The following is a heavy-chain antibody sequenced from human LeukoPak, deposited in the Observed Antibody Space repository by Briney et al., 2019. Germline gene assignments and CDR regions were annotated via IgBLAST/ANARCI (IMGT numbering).Heavy chain of an antibody. Sequence: ASVKVSCKASGYTFTGYYMHWVRQPPGQGLEWMGRINPNSGGTNYAQKFQGRVTMTRDTSISTAYMELSRLRSDDTAVYYCAIPYYYDSSGYYRFDYWGQGTLVTVSS. CDR1: GYTFTGYY. J-gene: IGHJ4*02. D-gene: IGHD3-22*01. CDR3: AIPYYYDSSGYYRFDY. V-gene: IGHV1-2*06. CDR2: INPNSGGT.